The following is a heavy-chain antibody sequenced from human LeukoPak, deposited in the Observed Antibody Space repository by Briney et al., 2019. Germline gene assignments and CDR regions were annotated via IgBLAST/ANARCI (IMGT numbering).Heavy chain of an antibody. CDR2: IDPSDSYT. CDR1: GYSFTSYW. J-gene: IGHJ5*02. CDR3: ASYYGSGSYFEVNWFDP. D-gene: IGHD3-10*01. Sequence: GESLQISWKGPGYSFTSYWISWVRQMPGKGLEWMGRIDPSDSYTNYSPSFQGHVTISADKSISTAYLQWSSLKASDTAMYYCASYYGSGSYFEVNWFDPWGQGTLVTVSS. V-gene: IGHV5-10-1*01.